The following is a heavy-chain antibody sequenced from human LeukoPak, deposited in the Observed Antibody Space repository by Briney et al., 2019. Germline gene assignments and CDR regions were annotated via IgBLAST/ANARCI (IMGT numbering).Heavy chain of an antibody. CDR2: IIPIFGTA. V-gene: IGHV1-69*06. J-gene: IGHJ6*03. CDR3: ARDRAVAGMGYYMDV. CDR1: GYTFSSYD. Sequence: GASVKVSCKASGYTFSSYDIHWVRQAPGQGLEWMGGIIPIFGTANYAQKFQGRVTITADKSTSTAYMELSSLRSEDTAVYYCARDRAVAGMGYYMDVWGKGTTVTVSS. D-gene: IGHD6-19*01.